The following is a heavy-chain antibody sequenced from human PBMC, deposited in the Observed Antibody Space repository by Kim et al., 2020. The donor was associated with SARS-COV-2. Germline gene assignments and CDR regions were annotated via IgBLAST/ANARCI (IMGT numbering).Heavy chain of an antibody. D-gene: IGHD5-18*01. Sequence: GGSLRLSCAASGFTVSSNYMSWVRQAPGKGLEWVSVIYSGGSTYYADSVKGRFTISRDNSKNTLYLQMNSLRAEDTAVYYCARVVATTAMVVGSGAFDIWGQGTMVTVSS. J-gene: IGHJ3*02. CDR1: GFTVSSNY. CDR2: IYSGGST. CDR3: ARVVATTAMVVGSGAFDI. V-gene: IGHV3-66*02.